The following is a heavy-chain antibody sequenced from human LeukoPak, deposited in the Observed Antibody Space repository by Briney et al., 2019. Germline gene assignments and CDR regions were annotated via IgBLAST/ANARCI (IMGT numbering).Heavy chain of an antibody. Sequence: PGGSLRLSCAASGFTFSSYGMHWVRQAPGKGLEWVAVIWYDGSNKYYAGSVKGRFTISRDNSKNTLYLQMNSLRAEDTAVYYCARDRGAADFDYWGQGTLVTVSS. V-gene: IGHV3-33*01. D-gene: IGHD3-10*01. CDR1: GFTFSSYG. CDR2: IWYDGSNK. CDR3: ARDRGAADFDY. J-gene: IGHJ4*02.